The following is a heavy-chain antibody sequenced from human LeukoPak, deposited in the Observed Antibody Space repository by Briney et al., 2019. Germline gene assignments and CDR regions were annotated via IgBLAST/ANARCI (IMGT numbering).Heavy chain of an antibody. CDR3: ARVSDLCGGDCYSDY. Sequence: PGGSLRLSCEGSGFAFSSYDMGWVRQAPGKGLEWVSNISSSADTIYNANSVKGRFGISRDNAKKSLYLQMNSLRAEDTAVYYCARVSDLCGGDCYSDYWGQGTRVTVSS. CDR2: ISSSADTI. CDR1: GFAFSSYD. J-gene: IGHJ4*02. D-gene: IGHD2-21*02. V-gene: IGHV3-48*03.